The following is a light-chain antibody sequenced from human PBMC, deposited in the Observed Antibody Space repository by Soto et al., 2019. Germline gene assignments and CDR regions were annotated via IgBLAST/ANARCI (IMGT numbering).Light chain of an antibody. CDR1: NVGSKS. J-gene: IGLJ3*02. V-gene: IGLV3-21*04. CDR3: QVWDSGSDHVV. CDR2: SDS. Sequence: SYELTQPPSVSVAPGKTARITCGGNNVGSKSVHWYQQKPGQAPMLVIYSDSDRPSAIPERSSGSNSGNTATLTINRVEAGDEADYYCQVWDSGSDHVVFGGGTKVTVL.